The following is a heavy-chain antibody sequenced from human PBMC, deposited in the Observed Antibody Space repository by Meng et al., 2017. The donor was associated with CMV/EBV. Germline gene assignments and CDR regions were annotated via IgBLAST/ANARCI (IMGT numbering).Heavy chain of an antibody. CDR2: ISSSSSYI. D-gene: IGHD3-3*01. V-gene: IGHV3-21*04. Sequence: GGSLRLSCAASGFTFSSYSMNWVRQAPGKGLEWVSSISSSSSYIYYADSVKGRFTISRDNSKNTLSLQMISLRAEDTAVYYCAKGSANSRPYYFDFWGRGTLVTVSS. J-gene: IGHJ4*02. CDR3: AKGSANSRPYYFDF. CDR1: GFTFSSYS.